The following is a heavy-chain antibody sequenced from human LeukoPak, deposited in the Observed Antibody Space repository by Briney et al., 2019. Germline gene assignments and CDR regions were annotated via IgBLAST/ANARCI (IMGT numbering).Heavy chain of an antibody. J-gene: IGHJ4*02. CDR2: IYYSGST. D-gene: IGHD3-10*01. CDR3: ARLTPSLTAPAGGDY. V-gene: IGHV4-39*07. CDR1: GGSISSSSYY. Sequence: SETLSLTCTVSGGSISSSSYYWGWIRQPPGKGLEWIGSIYYSGSTYYNPSLKSRVTISVDTSKNQFSLKLSSVTAADTAVYYCARLTPSLTAPAGGDYWGQGTLVTVSS.